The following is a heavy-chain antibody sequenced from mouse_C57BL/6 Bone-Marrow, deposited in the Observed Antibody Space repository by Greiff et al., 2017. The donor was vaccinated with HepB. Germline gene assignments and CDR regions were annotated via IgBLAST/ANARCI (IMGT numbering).Heavy chain of an antibody. Sequence: EVQLQESGPGLVKPSQSLSLTCSVTGYSITSGYYWNWIRQFPGNKLEWMGYISYDGSNNYNPSLKNRISITRDTSKNQFFLKLNSVTTEDTATYYCAREGRFYGNYDYYAMDYWGQGTSVTVSS. CDR1: GYSITSGYY. J-gene: IGHJ4*01. CDR3: AREGRFYGNYDYYAMDY. CDR2: ISYDGSN. D-gene: IGHD2-1*01. V-gene: IGHV3-6*01.